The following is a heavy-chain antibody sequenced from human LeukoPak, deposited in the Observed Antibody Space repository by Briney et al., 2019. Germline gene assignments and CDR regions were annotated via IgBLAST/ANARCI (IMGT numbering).Heavy chain of an antibody. D-gene: IGHD4-17*01. J-gene: IGHJ5*02. CDR2: ISSSGGTM. CDR1: GFTFSTYS. Sequence: GGSLRLSCAVSGFTFSTYSMNWVRQAPGKGLEWVSYISSSGGTMYYADSVKGRFTISRDNAKNSLYLQMNSLGVEDTAVYYCERDKRSVNWFDPWGLGTLVTVSS. CDR3: ERDKRSVNWFDP. V-gene: IGHV3-48*01.